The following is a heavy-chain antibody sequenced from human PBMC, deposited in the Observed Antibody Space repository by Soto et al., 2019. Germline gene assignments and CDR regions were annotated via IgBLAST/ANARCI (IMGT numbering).Heavy chain of an antibody. CDR1: GFSFSDYE. D-gene: IGHD3-10*01. Sequence: GGSLRLSCAASGFSFSDYEMNWVRQAPGKGLEWIAHVSFSGSTIYYADSVKGRFSISRDNSKNFLYPQMSGLRADDSAVYYCTRGAGFFYGVDVWGLGTTVTVSS. CDR2: VSFSGSTI. J-gene: IGHJ6*02. CDR3: TRGAGFFYGVDV. V-gene: IGHV3-48*03.